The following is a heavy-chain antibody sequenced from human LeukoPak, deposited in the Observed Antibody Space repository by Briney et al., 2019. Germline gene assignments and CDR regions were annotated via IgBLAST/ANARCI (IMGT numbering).Heavy chain of an antibody. CDR3: ARDRGDNYGDYGSRYFDY. J-gene: IGHJ4*02. V-gene: IGHV3-30-3*01. CDR1: GFTFSSYA. D-gene: IGHD4-17*01. CDR2: ISYDGSNK. Sequence: GGSLRLSCAASGFTFSSYAMHWVRQAPGKGLEWVAVISYDGSNKYYADSVKGRFTISRDNSKNTLYLQMNSLRDEDTAVYYCARDRGDNYGDYGSRYFDYWGQGTLVTVSS.